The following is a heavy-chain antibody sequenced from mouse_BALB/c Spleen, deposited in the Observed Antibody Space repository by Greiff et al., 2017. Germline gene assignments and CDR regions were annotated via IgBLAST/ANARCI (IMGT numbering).Heavy chain of an antibody. J-gene: IGHJ2*01. V-gene: IGHV14-3*02. CDR1: GFNIKDTY. D-gene: IGHD2-13*01. CDR2: SDPANGNT. Sequence: EVKLMESGGGLVKPGASVKLSCTASGFNIKDTYMHWVKQRPEQGLEWIGRSDPANGNTKYDPKFQGKATITADTSSNTAYLQLSSLTSEDTAVYYCAREDGDLYYFDYWGQGTTLTVSS. CDR3: AREDGDLYYFDY.